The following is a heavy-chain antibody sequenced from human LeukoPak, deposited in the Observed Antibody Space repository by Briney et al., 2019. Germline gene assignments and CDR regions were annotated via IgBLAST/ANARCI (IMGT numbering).Heavy chain of an antibody. J-gene: IGHJ3*02. D-gene: IGHD6-6*01. CDR1: GYTFTNYY. Sequence: ASVKVSCKASGYTFTNYYIHWVRQAPGQGLEWMGIINPSGGSTSYAQKFQGRVTMTRDMSTSTVYMELSSLRSEDTAVYYCARSSQNDAFDIWGQGTMVTVSS. CDR3: ARSSQNDAFDI. CDR2: INPSGGST. V-gene: IGHV1-46*01.